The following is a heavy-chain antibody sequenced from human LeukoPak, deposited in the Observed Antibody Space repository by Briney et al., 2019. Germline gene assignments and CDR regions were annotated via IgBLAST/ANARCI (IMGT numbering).Heavy chain of an antibody. V-gene: IGHV3-30*02. J-gene: IGHJ4*02. CDR2: ISFHGSHE. Sequence: GGALRLACATSGLPFDRFGMEWGRQAPGKGLEWVALISFHGSHEGYADSVKGQFTISRDNSKNTVHLQMSTVRPEDTAVYFCAKDLYVSKALGCFDYWGQGAQVIVSS. D-gene: IGHD7-27*01. CDR1: GLPFDRFG. CDR3: AKDLYVSKALGCFDY.